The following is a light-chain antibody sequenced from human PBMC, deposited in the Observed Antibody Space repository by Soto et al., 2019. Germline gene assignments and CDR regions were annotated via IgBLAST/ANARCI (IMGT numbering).Light chain of an antibody. CDR3: SSYRRGSTYV. J-gene: IGLJ1*01. CDR2: DVT. Sequence: QSALTQPASVSGSPGQSITVSCTGTSSDVGGYNYVSWYQQHPGKAPRLMIYDVTNRPSGVSDRFSGSKSGNTASLTISGLQAEDEADYYCSSYRRGSTYVFGTGKKANVL. CDR1: SSDVGGYNY. V-gene: IGLV2-14*03.